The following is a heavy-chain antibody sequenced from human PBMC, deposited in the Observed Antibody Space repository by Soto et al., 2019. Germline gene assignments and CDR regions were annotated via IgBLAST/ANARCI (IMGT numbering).Heavy chain of an antibody. Sequence: EVQLVESGGGLVQPGGSLRISCAASGFTFSSFTMNWVRQAPGKGLEWVSYIGSSGITRYHADSVKGRFTVFRDNARNSLYLQMTRLRDADTALYYCAQSGSSGYHRSRLGSNAAFDVWGPGKMVTVSP. CDR3: AQSGSSGYHRSRLGSNAAFDV. J-gene: IGHJ3*01. CDR2: IGSSGITR. D-gene: IGHD6-19*01. V-gene: IGHV3-48*02. CDR1: GFTFSSFT.